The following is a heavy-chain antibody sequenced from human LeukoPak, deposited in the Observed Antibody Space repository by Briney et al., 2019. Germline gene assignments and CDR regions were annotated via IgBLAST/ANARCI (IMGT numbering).Heavy chain of an antibody. CDR1: GGSISDFY. CDR2: IYYSGST. Sequence: SETLSLSCTVSGGSISDFYWSWIRQPPGKGLEWIGYIYYSGSTNYNPSLKSRVTISVDTSKNQFSLKLSSVTAADTAVYYCARSRGWYFGLWGRGTLVTVSS. J-gene: IGHJ2*01. V-gene: IGHV4-59*08. CDR3: ARSRGWYFGL.